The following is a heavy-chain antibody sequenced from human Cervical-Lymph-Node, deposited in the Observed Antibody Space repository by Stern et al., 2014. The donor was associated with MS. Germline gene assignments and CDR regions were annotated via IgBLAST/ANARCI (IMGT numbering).Heavy chain of an antibody. V-gene: IGHV2-5*02. D-gene: IGHD3-10*01. CDR3: AHTLITLDRGVPFDY. CDR1: GFSLITRGVG. CDR2: IYWGEDK. Sequence: ESGPTLVQPTQTLTLTCTFSGFSLITRGVGVGWIRQPPGKALEWLALIYWGEDKSYRPSLEGRLTIAKDTSKNQVVLTMTNMDPVDTATYYCAHTLITLDRGVPFDYWGQGTLVTVSS. J-gene: IGHJ4*02.